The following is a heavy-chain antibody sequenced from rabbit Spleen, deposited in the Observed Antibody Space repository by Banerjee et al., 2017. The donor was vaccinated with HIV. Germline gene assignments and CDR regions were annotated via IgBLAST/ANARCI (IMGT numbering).Heavy chain of an antibody. V-gene: IGHV1S45*01. D-gene: IGHD8-1*01. CDR1: GFSFSSSYY. Sequence: QQQLEESGGDLVKPEGSLTLTCTASGFSFSSSYYMCWVRQAPGKGLEWIACLVAGSSASTYSATWAKGRFTISKTSSTTVTLQMTSLTAADTATYFCARDTGSSFSSYGMDLWGPGTLVTVS. J-gene: IGHJ6*01. CDR2: LVAGSSAST. CDR3: ARDTGSSFSSYGMDL.